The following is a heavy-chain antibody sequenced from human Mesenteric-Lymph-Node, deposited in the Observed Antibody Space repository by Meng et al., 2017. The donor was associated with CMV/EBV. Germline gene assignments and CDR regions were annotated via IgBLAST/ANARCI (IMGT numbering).Heavy chain of an antibody. Sequence: GGSLRLSCAASGFIFSTYGMHWVRQAPGKGLEWVAFIRYDGSNKYYVDSVKGRFSISRDNSNNTLYMQMNSLRAEDTAVYYCAKGGSSSYYFDYWGQGTLVTVSS. J-gene: IGHJ4*02. CDR1: GFIFSTYG. D-gene: IGHD6-6*01. V-gene: IGHV3-30*02. CDR2: IRYDGSNK. CDR3: AKGGSSSYYFDY.